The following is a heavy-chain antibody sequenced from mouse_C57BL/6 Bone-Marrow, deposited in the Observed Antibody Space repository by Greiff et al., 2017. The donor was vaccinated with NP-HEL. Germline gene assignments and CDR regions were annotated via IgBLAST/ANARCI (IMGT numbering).Heavy chain of an antibody. J-gene: IGHJ1*03. Sequence: VQLQQSGPELVKPGASVKIPCKASGYTFTDYNMDWVKQSHGKSLEWIGDINPNNSGTIYNQKFKGKATLTVDKSSSTAYMERRSLTSEDTAVYYCARCPYSYWYFDVWGTGTTVTVSS. CDR3: ARCPYSYWYFDV. V-gene: IGHV1-18*01. CDR1: GYTFTDYN. D-gene: IGHD2-12*01. CDR2: INPNNSGT.